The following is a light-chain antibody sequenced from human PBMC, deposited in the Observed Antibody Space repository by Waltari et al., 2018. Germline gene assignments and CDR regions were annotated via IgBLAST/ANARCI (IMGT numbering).Light chain of an antibody. CDR2: AAS. CDR3: QKYGSTPRP. CDR1: QSISSY. J-gene: IGKJ4*01. Sequence: AIRITQSPSSLSASTGDRVTITCRASQSISSYLAWYQQKPGKAPKVLIYAASTLQSGVPSRFSGSGSGTDFTLTISCLEPEDFAVYYCQKYGSTPRPFGGGTKVEIK. V-gene: IGKV1-8*01.